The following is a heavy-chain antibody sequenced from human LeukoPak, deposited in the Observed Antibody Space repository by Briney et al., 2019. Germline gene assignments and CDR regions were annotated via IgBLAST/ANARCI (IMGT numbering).Heavy chain of an antibody. D-gene: IGHD3-10*01. CDR3: AREVTMVRGPQGWFDP. CDR2: IHYRGRT. Sequence: SETLSLTCSVSGDSISSNYWIWIRQSPGRGLEWIGDIHYRGRTTYNPSLKSRVAMSLDTSKNQFSLRLSSVTAADTAVYYCAREVTMVRGPQGWFDPWGQGTLVTVSS. J-gene: IGHJ5*02. V-gene: IGHV4-59*01. CDR1: GDSISSNY.